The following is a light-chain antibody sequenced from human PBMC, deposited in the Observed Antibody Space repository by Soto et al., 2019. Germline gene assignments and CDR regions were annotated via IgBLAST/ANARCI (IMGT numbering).Light chain of an antibody. J-gene: IGKJ4*01. CDR1: QSINSW. CDR2: HAS. CDR3: QKYNAH. Sequence: EIQMTQSPSTLSASVGDRVTITCRAGQSINSWLAWYQQKPGKAPKLLIYHASNLKSGVPSRFSASGSGTEFTLTIISLQHDEFATYYFQKYNAHFGRGTKVEIK. V-gene: IGKV1-5*01.